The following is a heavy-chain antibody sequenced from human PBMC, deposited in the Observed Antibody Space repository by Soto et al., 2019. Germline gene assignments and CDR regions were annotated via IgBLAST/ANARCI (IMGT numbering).Heavy chain of an antibody. D-gene: IGHD2-15*01. CDR2: IYYSGST. J-gene: IGHJ6*02. CDR3: ARDWLGCSGDSCHPGSPGYYYYGMDV. Sequence: PSETLSLTCTVSGGSISFYHWSWIRQPPGKGLEWIGYIYYSGSTNYNPSLKSRVTISADTSKNQFSLRLTSVTAADTAVYYCARDWLGCSGDSCHPGSPGYYYYGMDVWGQGTTVTVPS. CDR1: GGSISFYH. V-gene: IGHV4-59*12.